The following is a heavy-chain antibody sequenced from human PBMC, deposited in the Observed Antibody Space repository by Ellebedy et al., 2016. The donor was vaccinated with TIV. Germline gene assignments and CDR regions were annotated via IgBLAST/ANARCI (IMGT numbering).Heavy chain of an antibody. J-gene: IGHJ6*02. CDR2: ISGSGGTT. V-gene: IGHV3-23*01. CDR1: GFTFRSYA. D-gene: IGHD3-10*01. CDR3: ARLLGEMGSYYGIDV. Sequence: GESLKISCAASGFTFRSYAMTWVRQAPGKGLEWVSAISGSGGTTYYADSVKGRFTISRDNSKNTLDLQMSSLRAEDTAVYYCARLLGEMGSYYGIDVWGQGTTVTVSS.